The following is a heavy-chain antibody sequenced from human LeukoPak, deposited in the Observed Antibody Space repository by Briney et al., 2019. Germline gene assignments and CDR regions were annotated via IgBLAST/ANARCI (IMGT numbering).Heavy chain of an antibody. CDR1: GFTFSSYA. D-gene: IGHD4-17*01. V-gene: IGHV3-23*01. CDR3: AKSMTTVTTSGRVGY. CDR2: ISGGST. J-gene: IGHJ4*02. Sequence: GGSLRLSCAASGFTFSSYAMSWVRQAPGKGLEWVSAISGGSTYYADSVKGRFTISRDNSKNTLYLQMNSLRAEDTAVYYCAKSMTTVTTSGRVGYWGQGTLVTVSS.